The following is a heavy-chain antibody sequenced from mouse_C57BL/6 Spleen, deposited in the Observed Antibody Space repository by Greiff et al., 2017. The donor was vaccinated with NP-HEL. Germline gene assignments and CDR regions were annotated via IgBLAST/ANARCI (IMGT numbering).Heavy chain of an antibody. CDR3: ARYYGSSWYFDV. V-gene: IGHV1-64*01. CDR1: GYTFTSYW. J-gene: IGHJ1*03. D-gene: IGHD1-1*01. CDR2: IHPNSCST. Sequence: VQLQQSGPELVKPGASVKLSCKASGYTFTSYWMHWVKQRPGQGLEWIGMIHPNSCSTNYNEKFKSKATLTVDKSSSTAYMQLSSLTSEDSAVYYCARYYGSSWYFDVWGTGTTVTVSS.